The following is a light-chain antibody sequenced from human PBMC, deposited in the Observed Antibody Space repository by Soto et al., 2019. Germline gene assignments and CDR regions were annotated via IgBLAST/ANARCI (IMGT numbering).Light chain of an antibody. CDR3: QQRSNWPQIT. Sequence: EIVLTQSPATLSLSPGERATLSCRASQSVSKYLAWYQQKPGQAPRLLIHDASNRATGIPARFSGSGSGTEFTLTIISLEPEDFGVYYCQQRSNWPQITFGGGTKVEIK. CDR1: QSVSKY. CDR2: DAS. J-gene: IGKJ4*01. V-gene: IGKV3-11*01.